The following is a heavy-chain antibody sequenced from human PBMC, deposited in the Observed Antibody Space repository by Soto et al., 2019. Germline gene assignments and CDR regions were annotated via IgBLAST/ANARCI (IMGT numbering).Heavy chain of an antibody. CDR2: ISYDGSSK. V-gene: IGHV3-30-3*01. J-gene: IGHJ4*02. CDR3: ARDAVAMDY. Sequence: GGSLRLSCAASEFTISSYSMHWVRQAPGKGLEWVAVISYDGSSKYNTDSVKGPFTISRDKSKNTVYLQMHSLTVEDTAVYYCARDAVAMDYWGQGPLVTVSS. CDR1: EFTISSYS. D-gene: IGHD6-19*01.